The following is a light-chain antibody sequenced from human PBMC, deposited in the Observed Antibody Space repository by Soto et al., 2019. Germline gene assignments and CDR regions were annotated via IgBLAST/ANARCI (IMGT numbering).Light chain of an antibody. Sequence: EIVLTQSPGTLSLSPGERVTLSCWASQSLDKNNLVWYQQKPGQSPRLLIYGASRRATSIPDRYSGGGSGRDFTRTISRLEAEDFAVYFCHHYANSVWTFGQGTKVEIK. CDR2: GAS. J-gene: IGKJ1*01. CDR1: QSLDKNN. V-gene: IGKV3-20*01. CDR3: HHYANSVWT.